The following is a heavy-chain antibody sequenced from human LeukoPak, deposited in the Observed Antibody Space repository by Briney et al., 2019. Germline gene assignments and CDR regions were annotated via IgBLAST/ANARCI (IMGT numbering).Heavy chain of an antibody. CDR2: ISYSGST. D-gene: IGHD3-10*01. Sequence: SETLSLTCTVSGDSISSHYWSRIRQPPGKGPEWIGYISYSGSTEYTPSLSSRVTISIDTARNQFSLKLTSVTAADTALYYCSRHRGDDGFDIWGQGTKVTVSS. CDR3: SRHRGDDGFDI. V-gene: IGHV4-59*08. J-gene: IGHJ3*02. CDR1: GDSISSHY.